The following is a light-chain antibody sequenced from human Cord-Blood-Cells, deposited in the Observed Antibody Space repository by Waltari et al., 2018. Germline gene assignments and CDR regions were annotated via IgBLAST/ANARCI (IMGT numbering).Light chain of an antibody. V-gene: IGKV3-20*01. Sequence: ELVLTQSPGTLSLSPGERATLSCRASQSVSSSYLAWYQQKPGQAPRPLIYGASSRATGIPGRFSGSGSGTDFTLTISRLEPEDFAVYYCQQYGSLWTFGQGTKVEIK. CDR2: GAS. J-gene: IGKJ1*01. CDR1: QSVSSSY. CDR3: QQYGSLWT.